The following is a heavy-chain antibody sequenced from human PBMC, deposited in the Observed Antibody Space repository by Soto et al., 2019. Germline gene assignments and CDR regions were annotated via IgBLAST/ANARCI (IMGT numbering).Heavy chain of an antibody. CDR1: GFSFSNYA. V-gene: IGHV3-23*01. CDR2: ISATGYAT. J-gene: IGHJ4*02. CDR3: AKDRLDRAPAGVVDC. Sequence: EVQLLESGGGLVQPGGSLRLSCEASGFSFSNYAMSWVRQTPGKGLEWVSGISATGYATFYAESVKGRFTISRDNSKNTLYVQMNDLRCDDTATYYCAKDRLDRAPAGVVDCWGQGALVTVSS. D-gene: IGHD6-13*01.